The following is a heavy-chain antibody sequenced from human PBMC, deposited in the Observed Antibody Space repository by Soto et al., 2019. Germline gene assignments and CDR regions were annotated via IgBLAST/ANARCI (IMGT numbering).Heavy chain of an antibody. D-gene: IGHD3-3*01. Sequence: EVQLVESGGGLVKPGGSLRLSCAASGFTFSSYSMNWVRQAPGKGLEWVSSISSSSSYIYYADSVKGRFTISRDNAKNSLYLQMNSLRAEDTAVYYCARDPTSLYDFWSGPRGGITDYWGQGTLVTVSS. CDR2: ISSSSSYI. V-gene: IGHV3-21*01. CDR1: GFTFSSYS. J-gene: IGHJ4*02. CDR3: ARDPTSLYDFWSGPRGGITDY.